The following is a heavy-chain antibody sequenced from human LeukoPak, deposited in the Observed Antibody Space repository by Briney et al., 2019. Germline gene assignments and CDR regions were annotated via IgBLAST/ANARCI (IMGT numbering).Heavy chain of an antibody. J-gene: IGHJ4*02. CDR3: ARGPGATDIDY. V-gene: IGHV4-59*01. D-gene: IGHD1-26*01. CDR1: GGSISSYY. Sequence: SETLSLTCTVSGGSISSYYWSWIRQPPGKGLEWIGYIYYSGSTNYNPSLKSRVTISVDTSKNQFSLKLSSVTAADTAVYCCARGPGATDIDYWGQGTLVTVSS. CDR2: IYYSGST.